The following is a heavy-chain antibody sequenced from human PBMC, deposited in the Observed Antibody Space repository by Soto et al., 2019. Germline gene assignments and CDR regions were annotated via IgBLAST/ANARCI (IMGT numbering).Heavy chain of an antibody. Sequence: LRLSCAASGFTFSSYAMHWVRQAPGKGLEYVSAISSNGGSTYYANSVKGRFTISRDNSKNTLYLQMGSLRAEDMAVYYCARGVAADPYYYYYMDGWGKGTTVTVSS. CDR1: GFTFSSYA. V-gene: IGHV3-64*01. CDR2: ISSNGGST. CDR3: ARGVAADPYYYYYMDG. D-gene: IGHD6-13*01. J-gene: IGHJ6*03.